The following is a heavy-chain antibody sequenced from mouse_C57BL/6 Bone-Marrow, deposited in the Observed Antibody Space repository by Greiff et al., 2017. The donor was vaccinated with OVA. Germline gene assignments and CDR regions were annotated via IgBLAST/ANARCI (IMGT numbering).Heavy chain of an antibody. Sequence: DVQLQESGPGLVTPSQSLSLTCSVPGYSITSGYYWNWIRQFPGNQLEWMGYISYDGSNNYNPSLKNRIAITRDTSKNQFFLKLNSVTTEDTATYYCARERNYGSSYEWYFDVWGTGTTVTVSS. CDR3: ARERNYGSSYEWYFDV. V-gene: IGHV3-6*01. J-gene: IGHJ1*03. CDR2: ISYDGSN. CDR1: GYSITSGYY. D-gene: IGHD1-1*01.